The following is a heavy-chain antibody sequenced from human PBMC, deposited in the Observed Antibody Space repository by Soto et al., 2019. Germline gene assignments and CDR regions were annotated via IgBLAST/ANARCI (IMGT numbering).Heavy chain of an antibody. J-gene: IGHJ4*02. CDR3: AMGFYHDYGDYAPRFNFDY. CDR1: GGTFSSYA. Sequence: QVQLVQSGAEVKKPGSSVKVSCKASGGTFSSYAIRWVRQAPGQGLEWMGGIIPIFGTANYAQKFQGRVTITADESTSTAYMELSSLRSEDTAVYYCAMGFYHDYGDYAPRFNFDYWGQGTLVTVSS. CDR2: IIPIFGTA. V-gene: IGHV1-69*01. D-gene: IGHD4-17*01.